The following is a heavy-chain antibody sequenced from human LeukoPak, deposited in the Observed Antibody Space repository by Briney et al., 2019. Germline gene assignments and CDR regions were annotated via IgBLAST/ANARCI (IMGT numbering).Heavy chain of an antibody. CDR1: GFTFSSYG. Sequence: GGSLRLSCAASGFTFSSYGMHWVRRAPGKGLEWVAVIWYDGSNIYYADSVKGRFTISRDNSKNTLYLQMNSLRAEDTAVYYCARVPAAYCSSTSCSQKFDPWGQGTLVTVSS. CDR2: IWYDGSNI. CDR3: ARVPAAYCSSTSCSQKFDP. V-gene: IGHV3-33*01. D-gene: IGHD2-2*01. J-gene: IGHJ5*02.